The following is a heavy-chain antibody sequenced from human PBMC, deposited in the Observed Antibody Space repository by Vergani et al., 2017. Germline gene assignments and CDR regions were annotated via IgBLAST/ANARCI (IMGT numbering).Heavy chain of an antibody. D-gene: IGHD6-19*01. V-gene: IGHV4-34*01. J-gene: IGHJ4*02. CDR1: GGSFSGYY. Sequence: QVQLQQWGAGLLKPSETLSLTCAVYGGSFSGYYWSWIRQPPGKGLEWIGEINHSGSTNYNPSLKSRVTISVDTSKNQFSLKLSSVTAADTAVYYCARGGRQWLGRNDFDYWGQGTLVTVSS. CDR3: ARGGRQWLGRNDFDY. CDR2: INHSGST.